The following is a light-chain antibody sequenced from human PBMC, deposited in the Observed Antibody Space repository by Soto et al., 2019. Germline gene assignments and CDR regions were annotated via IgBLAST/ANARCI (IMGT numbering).Light chain of an antibody. V-gene: IGKV3-15*01. Sequence: EIVMTQSPATLSVSPGERATLSCRASQSVSNDLAWYQQKPGQAPRLLIYSVSTRATGIPTRFSGSGSGTEFTLTISSLQSEDFAVYYCQQSYNWPPYTCGQGTKLEIK. CDR3: QQSYNWPPYT. CDR2: SVS. J-gene: IGKJ2*01. CDR1: QSVSND.